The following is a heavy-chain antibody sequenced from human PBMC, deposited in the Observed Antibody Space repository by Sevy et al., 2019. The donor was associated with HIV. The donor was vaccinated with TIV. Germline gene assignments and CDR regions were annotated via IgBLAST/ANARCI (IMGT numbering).Heavy chain of an antibody. CDR1: GFTFTNAA. V-gene: IGHV3-23*01. CDR2: ITISGDRK. Sequence: GGSLRLSCAVSGFTFTNAAMTWVRQAPGKGLEWVSGITISGDRKYYADSVRGRFTISRDNSKNTVYLQMNSLIDEDTAVYYCAKGILPNDYWGQGTLVTVSS. J-gene: IGHJ4*02. CDR3: AKGILPNDY. D-gene: IGHD3-10*01.